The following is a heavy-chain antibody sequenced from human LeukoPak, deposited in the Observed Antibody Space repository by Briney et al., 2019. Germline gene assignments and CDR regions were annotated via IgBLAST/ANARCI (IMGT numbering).Heavy chain of an antibody. CDR2: VHLSGAS. J-gene: IGHJ4*02. V-gene: IGHV4-4*02. Sequence: SGTLSLTCAVSGGSILSTNWWSWVRQPPGKGLECIGEVHLSGASNYNPSLKSRVSMSIDKSRNHLSLELTSVTAADTAIYYCARESGAFSPFGFWGQGTLVTVSS. CDR1: GGSILSTNW. D-gene: IGHD1-26*01. CDR3: ARESGAFSPFGF.